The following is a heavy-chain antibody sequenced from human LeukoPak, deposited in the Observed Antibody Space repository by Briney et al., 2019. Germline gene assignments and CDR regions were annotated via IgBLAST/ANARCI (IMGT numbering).Heavy chain of an antibody. D-gene: IGHD3-10*01. J-gene: IGHJ4*02. CDR3: ARDTMVRGVIIGWVY. CDR1: GGSISSYY. V-gene: IGHV4-38-2*02. Sequence: SETLSLTCTVSGGSISSYYWGWIRQPPGKGLEWIGSIYHSGSTYYNPSLKSRVTISVDTSKNQFSLKLSSVTAADTAVYYCARDTMVRGVIIGWVYWGQGTLVTVSS. CDR2: IYHSGST.